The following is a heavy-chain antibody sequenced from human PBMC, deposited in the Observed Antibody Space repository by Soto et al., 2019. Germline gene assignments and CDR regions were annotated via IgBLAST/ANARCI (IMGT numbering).Heavy chain of an antibody. CDR2: ISSSSSYI. D-gene: IGHD4-17*01. Sequence: GGSLRLSCAASGFTFSSYSMNWVRQAPGKGLEWVSSISSSSSYIYYADSVKGRFTISRDNAKNSLYLQMNSLRAEDTAVYYCAIFPYGDYVAYYYYMDVWGKGTTVTVSS. CDR3: AIFPYGDYVAYYYYMDV. V-gene: IGHV3-21*01. J-gene: IGHJ6*03. CDR1: GFTFSSYS.